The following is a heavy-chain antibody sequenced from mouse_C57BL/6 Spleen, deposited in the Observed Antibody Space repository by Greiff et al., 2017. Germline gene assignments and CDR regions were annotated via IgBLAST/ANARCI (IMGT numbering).Heavy chain of an antibody. CDR1: GFTFSDAW. CDR2: IRNKANNHAT. V-gene: IGHV6-6*01. J-gene: IGHJ4*01. D-gene: IGHD2-3*01. CDR3: TRRWLLRGDYAMDY. Sequence: EVKLVESGGGLVQPGGSMKLSCAASGFTFSDAWMDWVRQSPEKGLEWVAEIRNKANNHATYYAESVKGRFTISRDDSKSSVYLQMNSLRAEDTGIYYCTRRWLLRGDYAMDYWGQGTSVTVSS.